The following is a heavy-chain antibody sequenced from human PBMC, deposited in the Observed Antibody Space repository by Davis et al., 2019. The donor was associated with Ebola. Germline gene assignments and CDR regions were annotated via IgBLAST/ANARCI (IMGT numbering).Heavy chain of an antibody. J-gene: IGHJ4*02. CDR3: ARDAGTSWYSADY. V-gene: IGHV1-46*01. D-gene: IGHD6-13*01. Sequence: ASVKVSCKASGYTFTGYYMHWVRQAPGQGLEWMGIINPNGDDTFYAQKFQGRVTMTRDASTSTVYMELSSLRSEDTAIYYCARDAGTSWYSADYWGRGTLVTVSS. CDR1: GYTFTGYY. CDR2: INPNGDDT.